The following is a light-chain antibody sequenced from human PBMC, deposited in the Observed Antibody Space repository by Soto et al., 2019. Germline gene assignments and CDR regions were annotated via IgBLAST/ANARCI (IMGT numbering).Light chain of an antibody. CDR3: QHYNNLWG. Sequence: EIVLTQSPGTLSLSPGERATLSCRASQSVSSTYLAWYQQKPGQAPRLLIYGASSRATGIPDRFSGSGSGTDFTLTISRLEPEDFAVYYCQHYNNLWGFGGGTKVEIK. V-gene: IGKV3-20*01. CDR2: GAS. J-gene: IGKJ4*01. CDR1: QSVSSTY.